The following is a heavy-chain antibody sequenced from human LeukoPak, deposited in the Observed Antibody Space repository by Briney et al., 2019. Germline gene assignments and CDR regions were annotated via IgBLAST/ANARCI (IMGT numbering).Heavy chain of an antibody. D-gene: IGHD2-15*01. Sequence: PGGVLRLSCAASGFTFSSYEMNWVRQAPGKGLEWVSYISSSGSTIYYADSVKGRFTISRDNAKNSLYLQMNSLRAEDTAVYYCARGLYCSGGSCYSEDGDYWGQGTLVTVSS. V-gene: IGHV3-48*03. CDR3: ARGLYCSGGSCYSEDGDY. J-gene: IGHJ4*02. CDR2: ISSSGSTI. CDR1: GFTFSSYE.